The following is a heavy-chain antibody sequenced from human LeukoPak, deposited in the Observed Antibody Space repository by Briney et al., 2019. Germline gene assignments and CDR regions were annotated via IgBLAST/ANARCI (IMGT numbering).Heavy chain of an antibody. CDR3: AREACSSTSCYFDY. CDR1: GGSISSYY. Sequence: SETLSLTCTVSGGSISSYYWSWIRQPPGKGLEWIGYIYYSGSTNYNPSLKSRVTMSVDTSKNQFSLKLSSVTAADTAVYYCAREACSSTSCYFDYWGQGTLVTVSS. J-gene: IGHJ4*02. D-gene: IGHD2-2*01. CDR2: IYYSGST. V-gene: IGHV4-59*12.